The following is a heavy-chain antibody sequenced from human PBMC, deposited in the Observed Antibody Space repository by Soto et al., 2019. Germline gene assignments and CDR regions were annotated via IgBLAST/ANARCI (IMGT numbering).Heavy chain of an antibody. D-gene: IGHD3-3*01. CDR3: ARASLYDFWRRSWCSWFDH. CDR1: GGSISSNNYY. V-gene: IGHV4-39*07. J-gene: IGHJ5*02. CDR2: ISYSGTT. Sequence: PSGTLSLTCSVAGGSISSNNYYWGWIRQPPGKGLEWIGSISYSGTTHYNPSLKSRVTISVDRSKNQFSLKLSSVTAADTAVYYCARASLYDFWRRSWCSWFDHWAQGRPVTV.